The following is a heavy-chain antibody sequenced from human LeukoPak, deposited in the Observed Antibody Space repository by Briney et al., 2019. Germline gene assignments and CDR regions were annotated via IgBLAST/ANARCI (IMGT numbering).Heavy chain of an antibody. D-gene: IGHD3-3*01. CDR3: ARDYDFGAAFDI. J-gene: IGHJ3*02. CDR1: GFTFSSYA. Sequence: PGGSLRLSCAASGFTFSSYAMHWVRQAPGKGLEWVAVISYDGSNKYYADSVKGRFTISRDNAKNTLYLQMNSLRAEDTAVYYCARDYDFGAAFDIWGQGTMVTVSS. CDR2: ISYDGSNK. V-gene: IGHV3-30-3*01.